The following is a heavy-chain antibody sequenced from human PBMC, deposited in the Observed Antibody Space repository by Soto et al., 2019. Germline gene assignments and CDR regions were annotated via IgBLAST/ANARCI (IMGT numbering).Heavy chain of an antibody. Sequence: EVQLVESGGGLVQPGGSLRLSCAASGFTFSSYWMHWLRQPPGKGLVWVSRINSHGSSTSYADSVKGRFTISRDSAKNTLYLQMNRLRAEDTAVYYCVRTSLVVAAATREDFWGQGTLVTVYS. D-gene: IGHD2-15*01. V-gene: IGHV3-74*01. CDR1: GFTFSSYW. CDR2: INSHGSST. J-gene: IGHJ4*02. CDR3: VRTSLVVAAATREDF.